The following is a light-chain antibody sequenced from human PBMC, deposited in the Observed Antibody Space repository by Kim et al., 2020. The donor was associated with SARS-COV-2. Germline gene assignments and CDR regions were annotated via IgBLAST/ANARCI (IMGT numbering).Light chain of an antibody. Sequence: QSVLTQPPSVSGAPGQRVTISCTGSSSNIGAGYDVHWYQQLPGTAPKLLIYGNSNRPSGVPDRFSGSKSGTSASLAITGLQAEDEADYYCQSYDSSRYVVFGGGTQLTVL. J-gene: IGLJ2*01. V-gene: IGLV1-40*01. CDR2: GNS. CDR3: QSYDSSRYVV. CDR1: SSNIGAGYD.